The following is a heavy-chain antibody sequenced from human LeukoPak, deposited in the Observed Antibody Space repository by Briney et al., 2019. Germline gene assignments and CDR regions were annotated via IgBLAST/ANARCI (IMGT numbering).Heavy chain of an antibody. CDR1: GGSISSYY. CDR3: ARGPYSYDSSGAFDI. J-gene: IGHJ3*02. CDR2: ISSSGST. Sequence: SETLSLTCTVSGGSISSYYWSWIRQPAGKGLEWIGRISSSGSTNYNPSPKSRVTISVDTSKNQFSLKLSSVTAADTAVYFCARGPYSYDSSGAFDIWGQGTMVTVSS. V-gene: IGHV4-4*07. D-gene: IGHD3-22*01.